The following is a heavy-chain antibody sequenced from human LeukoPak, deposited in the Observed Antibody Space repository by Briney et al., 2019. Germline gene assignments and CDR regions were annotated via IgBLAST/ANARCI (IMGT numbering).Heavy chain of an antibody. J-gene: IGHJ5*02. Sequence: SQTLSLTCALSGDSVSSTRAAGNWIRQSPSRGLEWLGRTYYRSKWYNDYAESMKSRITINPDTSKNHFSLQLKSVTPEDTAVYYYTKESEVGTKYSLFDPWGQGTLVTVSS. CDR3: TKESEVGTKYSLFDP. CDR1: GDSVSSTRAA. D-gene: IGHD5-18*01. CDR2: TYYRSKWYN. V-gene: IGHV6-1*01.